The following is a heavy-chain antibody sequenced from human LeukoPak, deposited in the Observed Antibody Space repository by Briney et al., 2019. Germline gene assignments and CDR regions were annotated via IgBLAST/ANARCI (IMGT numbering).Heavy chain of an antibody. D-gene: IGHD3-10*01. CDR1: GFTFSSYE. V-gene: IGHV3-48*03. J-gene: IGHJ4*02. CDR2: ISSSGSTI. CDR3: AKEGPYGSGSYYPDY. Sequence: TGGSLRLSCAASGFTFSSYEMNWVRQAPGKGLEWVSYISSSGSTIYYADSVKGRFTISRDNAKNSLYLQMNSLRAEDTAVYYCAKEGPYGSGSYYPDYWGQGTLVTVSS.